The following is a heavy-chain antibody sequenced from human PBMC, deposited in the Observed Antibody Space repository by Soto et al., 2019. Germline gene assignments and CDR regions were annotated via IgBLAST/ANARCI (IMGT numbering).Heavy chain of an antibody. Sequence: PMLPCKGFWYRFKSYWIRWVLHVPGKGLEWMGIIYPGVSDTRYSPSFQGLVTISADKSIFPSYLQWSSLKASDTAMYFCARDQGTGYYDTNAHLDYWGQGTLVTVSS. V-gene: IGHV5-51*06. CDR3: ARDQGTGYYDTNAHLDY. CDR1: WYRFKSYW. CDR2: IYPGVSDT. D-gene: IGHD3-22*01. J-gene: IGHJ4*02.